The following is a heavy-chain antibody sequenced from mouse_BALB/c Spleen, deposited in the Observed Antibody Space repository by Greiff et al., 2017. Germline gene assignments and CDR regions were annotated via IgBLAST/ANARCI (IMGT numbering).Heavy chain of an antibody. CDR2: IDPANGNT. J-gene: IGHJ3*01. CDR3: ARTGRYGAWFAY. CDR1: GFNIKDTY. Sequence: VQLQQSGAELVKPGASVKLSCTASGFNIKDTYMHWVKQRPEQGLEWIGRIDPANGNTKYDPKFQGKATITADTSSNTAYLQLSSLTSEDTAVYYCARTGRYGAWFAYWGQGTLVTVSA. D-gene: IGHD2-14*01. V-gene: IGHV14-3*02.